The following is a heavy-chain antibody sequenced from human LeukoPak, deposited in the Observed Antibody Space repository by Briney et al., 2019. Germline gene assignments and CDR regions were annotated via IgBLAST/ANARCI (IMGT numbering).Heavy chain of an antibody. V-gene: IGHV4-34*01. J-gene: IGHJ4*02. Sequence: SETLSLTCALYGGSFSGYFWTWIRQPPGKGLEWVGEINHSGSTNYNPSLKSRVTISVDTSKNQFSLKLSSVTAADTAVYYCATRGYCSGGSCFPGFDYWGQGTLVTVSS. CDR3: ATRGYCSGGSCFPGFDY. CDR1: GGSFSGYF. CDR2: INHSGST. D-gene: IGHD2-15*01.